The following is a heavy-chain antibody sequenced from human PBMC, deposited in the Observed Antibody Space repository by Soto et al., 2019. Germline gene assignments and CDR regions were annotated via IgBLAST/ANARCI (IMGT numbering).Heavy chain of an antibody. V-gene: IGHV4-59*08. CDR2: IYYTGTT. CDR1: GGSIRDYY. D-gene: IGHD3-22*01. J-gene: IGHJ5*01. Sequence: SETLSLTCTVSGGSIRDYYWSWIRQSPGKGLEWIGYIYYTGTTRYNPSIKSRLTISVDSSKNQFSLNLRSVSAADTAVYYCARLGGYYQSLDSWGQGTLVTVSS. CDR3: ARLGGYYQSLDS.